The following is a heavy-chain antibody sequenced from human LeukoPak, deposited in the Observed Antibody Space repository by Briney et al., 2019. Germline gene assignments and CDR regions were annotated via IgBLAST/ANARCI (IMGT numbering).Heavy chain of an antibody. Sequence: PSETLSLTCAVYGGSFSGYYWSWIRQPPGKGLEWIGEINHSGSTNYNPSLKSRVTISVDTSKNQFSLKLSSVTAADTAVYYCARGVSSSWYGAAVDYWGQGTLVTVSS. J-gene: IGHJ4*02. D-gene: IGHD6-13*01. CDR2: INHSGST. CDR1: GGSFSGYY. CDR3: ARGVSSSWYGAAVDY. V-gene: IGHV4-34*01.